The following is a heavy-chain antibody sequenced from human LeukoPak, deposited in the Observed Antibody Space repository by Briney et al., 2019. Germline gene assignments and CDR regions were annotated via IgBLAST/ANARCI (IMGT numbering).Heavy chain of an antibody. CDR3: ARGVYIAAAQYGY. J-gene: IGHJ4*02. Sequence: PSETLSLTCTVSGGSISSYYWSWIRQPPGKGLEWIGSIYYSGSTNYNPSLKSRVTISVDTSKNQFSLKLSSVTAADTAVYYCARGVYIAAAQYGYWGQGTLVTVS. V-gene: IGHV4-59*01. D-gene: IGHD6-13*01. CDR2: IYYSGST. CDR1: GGSISSYY.